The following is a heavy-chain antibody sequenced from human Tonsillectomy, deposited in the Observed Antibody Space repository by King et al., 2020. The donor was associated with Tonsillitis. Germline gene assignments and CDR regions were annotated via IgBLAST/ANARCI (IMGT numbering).Heavy chain of an antibody. J-gene: IGHJ4*02. D-gene: IGHD3-22*01. CDR2: ISSGSSTI. CDR1: GFTFSSYS. CDR3: ARDPQYYYDSSGYLDY. V-gene: IGHV3-48*01. Sequence: VQLVESGGGLVQPGGSLRLSCAASGFTFSSYSMNWVRQAPGKGLAWVSYISSGSSTIYYADSVNGRFTLSRDNAKNSLYLQMNSLRAEDTAVYYCARDPQYYYDSSGYLDYWGQGTLVTVSS.